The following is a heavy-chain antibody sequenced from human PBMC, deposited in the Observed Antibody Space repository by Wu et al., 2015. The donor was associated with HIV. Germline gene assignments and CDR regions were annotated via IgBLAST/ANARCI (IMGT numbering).Heavy chain of an antibody. CDR2: VNPNSGNT. V-gene: IGHV1-8*01. CDR1: GYTFTNYD. Sequence: QVQLVQSGAEVKKPGASVKVSCKASGYTFTNYDINWVRQATGQGLEWMGWVNPNSGNTDYAQKFQGRLTMTRTTSINTAYMELSGLTSEDTAVYYCAAGPGGRPGGNYFDYWGQGTLVTVSS. D-gene: IGHD3-16*01. CDR3: AAGPGGRPGGNYFDY. J-gene: IGHJ4*02.